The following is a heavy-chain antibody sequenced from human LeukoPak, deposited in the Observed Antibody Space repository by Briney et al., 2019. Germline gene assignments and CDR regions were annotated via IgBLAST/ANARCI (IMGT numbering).Heavy chain of an antibody. D-gene: IGHD7-27*01. V-gene: IGHV4-59*01. CDR3: ARATNWGSYAFDI. Sequence: PSETLSLTCTVSGGSISSSYWSWIRQPPGKGLELIGFICYSGSTNYNPSLKSRVTISVDTSKNQFSLRLTSVTAADTAVYYCARATNWGSYAFDIWGQGTMVTVSS. CDR2: ICYSGST. CDR1: GGSISSSY. J-gene: IGHJ3*02.